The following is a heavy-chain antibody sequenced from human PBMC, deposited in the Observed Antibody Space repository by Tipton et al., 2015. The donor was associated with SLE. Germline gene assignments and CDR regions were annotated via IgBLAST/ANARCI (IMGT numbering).Heavy chain of an antibody. Sequence: TLSLTCTVSGGSISSGSYYWSWIRQPAGKGLEWIGRIYTSGSTNYNPSLKSRVTISVDTSKNQFSLKLSSVTAADTAVYYCARDWVVTGYYGYYYYYGMDVWGQGTTVTVSS. CDR1: GGSISSGSYY. D-gene: IGHD3-9*01. CDR3: ARDWVVTGYYGYYYYYGMDV. J-gene: IGHJ6*02. V-gene: IGHV4-61*02. CDR2: IYTSGST.